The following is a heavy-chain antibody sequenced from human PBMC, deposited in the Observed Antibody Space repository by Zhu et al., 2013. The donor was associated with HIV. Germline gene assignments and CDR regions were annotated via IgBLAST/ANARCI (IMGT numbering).Heavy chain of an antibody. CDR3: ARGAQLDHGPADDPYYYYYGMDV. J-gene: IGHJ6*04. Sequence: QVQLVQSGAEVKKPGSSVKVSCKASGGTFSSYAISWVRQAPGQGLEWMGGIIPIFGTANYAQKFQGRVTITADESTSTAYMELSSLRSEDTAVYYCARGAQLDHGPADDPYYYYYGMDVWAEGTTVTVSS. CDR1: GGTFSSYA. CDR2: IIPIFGTA. V-gene: IGHV1-69*01. D-gene: IGHD2-2*01.